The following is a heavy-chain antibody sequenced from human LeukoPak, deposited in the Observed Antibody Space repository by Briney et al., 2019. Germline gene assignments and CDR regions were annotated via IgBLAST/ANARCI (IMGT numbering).Heavy chain of an antibody. D-gene: IGHD3-16*01. J-gene: IGHJ4*02. CDR2: INEDGSEE. CDR1: EFIFHEYA. CDR3: ASGGHIDY. Sequence: GGSLRLSCTVSEFIFHEYAMHWVRQAPGEGLQWVANINEDGSEENYVDSVRGRFTVSRDNAKNSLYLQMNSLRAEDTAVYYCASGGHIDYCGQGTQVTVSS. V-gene: IGHV3-7*01.